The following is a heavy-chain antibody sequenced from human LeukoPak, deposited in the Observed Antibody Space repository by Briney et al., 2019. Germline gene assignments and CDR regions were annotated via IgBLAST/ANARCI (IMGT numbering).Heavy chain of an antibody. Sequence: HPGGSLRLSCAVSGITLSNYGMSWVRQAPGKGLEWVAGISDSGGSTNYADSVKGRFTTSRDNAKNSLSLQLNSLRVEDTAVYYCARGHYDVLAASYKWTPDYWGQGTLVTVSS. CDR2: ISDSGGST. CDR3: ARGHYDVLAASYKWTPDY. D-gene: IGHD3-9*01. J-gene: IGHJ4*02. V-gene: IGHV3-23*01. CDR1: GITLSNYG.